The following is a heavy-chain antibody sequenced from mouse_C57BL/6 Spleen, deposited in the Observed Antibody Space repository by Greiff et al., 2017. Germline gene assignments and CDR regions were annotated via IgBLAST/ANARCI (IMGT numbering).Heavy chain of an antibody. J-gene: IGHJ3*01. D-gene: IGHD1-1*01. V-gene: IGHV3-6*01. Sequence: VQLKESGPGLVKPSQSLSLTCSVTGYSITSGYYWNWIRQFPGNKLEWMGYISYDGSNNYNPSLKNRISITRDTSKNQFFLKLNSVTTEDTATYYCARVGYYGSSLLFAYWGQGTLVTVSA. CDR2: ISYDGSN. CDR1: GYSITSGYY. CDR3: ARVGYYGSSLLFAY.